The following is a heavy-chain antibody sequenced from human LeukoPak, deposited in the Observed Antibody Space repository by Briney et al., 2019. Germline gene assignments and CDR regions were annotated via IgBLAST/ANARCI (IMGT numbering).Heavy chain of an antibody. V-gene: IGHV3-23*01. CDR1: GFTFSNYA. D-gene: IGHD2-2*02. J-gene: IGHJ4*02. Sequence: PGRSLRLSCAASGFTFSNYAMSWVRQAPGKGLEWVSAISGSGGDTDYANSVQGRFTISRDNSRDTIYLQMNRLRAEDTAVYYCVKEGPRARPPRADDWGQGTLVTVSS. CDR3: VKEGPRARPPRADD. CDR2: ISGSGGDT.